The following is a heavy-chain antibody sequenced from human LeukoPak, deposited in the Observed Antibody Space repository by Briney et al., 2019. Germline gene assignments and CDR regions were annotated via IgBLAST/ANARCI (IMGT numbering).Heavy chain of an antibody. CDR3: ARELMIGVAGLPTHSDY. CDR1: GFIFSNYG. D-gene: IGHD6-19*01. V-gene: IGHV3-30*02. Sequence: TGGSLRLSCAASGFIFSNYGMHWVRQAPGKGLEWVAFIRYDGSIRYYIDSVKGRFTISRDNSKNTLYLQMNSLRAEDTAVYYCARELMIGVAGLPTHSDYWGQGTLVTVSS. CDR2: IRYDGSIR. J-gene: IGHJ4*02.